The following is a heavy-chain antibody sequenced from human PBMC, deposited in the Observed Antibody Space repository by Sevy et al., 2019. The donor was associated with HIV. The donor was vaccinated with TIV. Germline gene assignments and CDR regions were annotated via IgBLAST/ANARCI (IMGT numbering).Heavy chain of an antibody. V-gene: IGHV3-53*01. CDR1: GLSVSGNF. CDR2: IYMGGST. Sequence: GGSLRLSCVVSGLSVSGNFMSWVRQAPGKGLEWVTVIYMGGSTYYADSVKGRFTISRDDSKNKAYLHMNSLRAEDTAVYYCARGKHVSDYYGSFDYWGQGTLVTVSS. J-gene: IGHJ4*02. D-gene: IGHD3-3*01. CDR3: ARGKHVSDYYGSFDY.